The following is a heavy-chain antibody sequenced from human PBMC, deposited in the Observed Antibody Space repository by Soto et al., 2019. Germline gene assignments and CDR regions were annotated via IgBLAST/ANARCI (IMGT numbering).Heavy chain of an antibody. CDR2: IYYSGST. Sequence: SETLSLTCTVSGGTISSSSCYWGWLHQPPGKGLEWIGYIYYSGSTYYNPSLKSRVTISVDTSKNQFSLKLSSVTAADTAVYYCARHYGGNSAPYYYYYGMDVWGQGTTVTVSS. D-gene: IGHD4-17*01. V-gene: IGHV4-31*03. CDR3: ARHYGGNSAPYYYYYGMDV. J-gene: IGHJ6*02. CDR1: GGTISSSSCY.